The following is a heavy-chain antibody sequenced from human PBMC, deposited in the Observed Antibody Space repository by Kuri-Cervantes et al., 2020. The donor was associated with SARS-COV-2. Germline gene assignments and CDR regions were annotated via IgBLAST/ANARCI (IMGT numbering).Heavy chain of an antibody. J-gene: IGHJ3*02. CDR3: ARVDMITFGGVIVIYAFDI. CDR2: INPGGGST. CDR1: GYTFTSYY. D-gene: IGHD3-16*02. V-gene: IGHV1-46*01. Sequence: ASVKVSCKASGYTFTSYYMHWVRQAPGQGLEWMGIINPGGGSTSYAQKFQGRVTMTRDTSTSTVYMELRSLRSDDTAVYYCARVDMITFGGVIVIYAFDIWGQGTMVTVSS.